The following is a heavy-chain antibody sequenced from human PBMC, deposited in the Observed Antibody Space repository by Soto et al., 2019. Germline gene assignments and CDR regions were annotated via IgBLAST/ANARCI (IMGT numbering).Heavy chain of an antibody. V-gene: IGHV3-48*02. Sequence: GGSLRLSCAASGFTLSSYSMNWVRQAPGKGLEWVSYISSSSNTRYYADSVKGRLTISRDNAKSSLYLQMNSLRDGDTAVYYCAREGLGLLWNAFDIWGQGTMVTVSS. D-gene: IGHD3-10*01. J-gene: IGHJ3*02. CDR2: ISSSSNTR. CDR3: AREGLGLLWNAFDI. CDR1: GFTLSSYS.